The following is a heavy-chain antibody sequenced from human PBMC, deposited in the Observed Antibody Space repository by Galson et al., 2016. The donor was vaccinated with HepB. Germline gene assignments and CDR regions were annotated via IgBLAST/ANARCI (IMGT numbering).Heavy chain of an antibody. CDR2: FYYSRST. D-gene: IGHD1-1*01. J-gene: IGHJ4*02. Sequence: LRLSCAASGFTFNSYAMSWVRQAPGKGLEWIGYFYYSRSTNYNPSLKSRVTISGDTSKSQLSLKLTSVTAADTAVYYCVRDRGLNGFDYWGQGTPVHVSS. CDR1: GFTFNSYA. V-gene: IGHV4-59*12. CDR3: VRDRGLNGFDY.